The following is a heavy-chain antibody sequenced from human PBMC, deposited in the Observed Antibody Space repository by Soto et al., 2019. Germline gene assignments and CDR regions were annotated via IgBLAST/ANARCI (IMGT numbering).Heavy chain of an antibody. D-gene: IGHD2-21*02. CDR3: AKHCGGDCYSGTSFDY. CDR2: ISGSGGST. J-gene: IGHJ4*02. CDR1: RFTFSSYA. V-gene: IGHV3-23*01. Sequence: PGGSLRLSCAASRFTFSSYAMSWVRQAPGKGLEWVSAISGSGGSTYYADSVKGRFTISRDNSKDTLYLQMNSLRAEDTAVYYCAKHCGGDCYSGTSFDYWGQGTLVTVSS.